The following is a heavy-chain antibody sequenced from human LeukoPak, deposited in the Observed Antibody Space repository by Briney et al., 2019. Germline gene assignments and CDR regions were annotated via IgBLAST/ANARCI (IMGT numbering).Heavy chain of an antibody. D-gene: IGHD4-23*01. V-gene: IGHV5-51*01. J-gene: IGHJ4*02. CDR3: ARTYGGVDY. Sequence: GESLKISCKASGYTFTTYWIGWVRQMPGKGLEWMGIIYPGDSHTRYSPSFQGQVTISADKSSSTAYLQWNSLQASDTAMYYCARTYGGVDYWGQGTLVTVSS. CDR1: GYTFTTYW. CDR2: IYPGDSHT.